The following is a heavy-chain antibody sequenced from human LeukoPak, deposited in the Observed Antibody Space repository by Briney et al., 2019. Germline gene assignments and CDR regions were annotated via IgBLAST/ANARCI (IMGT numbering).Heavy chain of an antibody. V-gene: IGHV4-39*07. Sequence: SETLPLTCTVSGGSISSSSYYWGWIRQPPGKGLEWIGSIYYSGSTYYNPSLKSRVTISVDTSKNQFSLKLSSVTAADTAVYYCARAVGYCSSTSCANWFDPWGQGTLVTVSS. D-gene: IGHD2-2*03. CDR3: ARAVGYCSSTSCANWFDP. CDR2: IYYSGST. CDR1: GGSISSSSYY. J-gene: IGHJ5*02.